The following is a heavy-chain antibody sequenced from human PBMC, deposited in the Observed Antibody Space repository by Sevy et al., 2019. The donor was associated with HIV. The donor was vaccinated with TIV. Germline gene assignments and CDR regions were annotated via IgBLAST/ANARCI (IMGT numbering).Heavy chain of an antibody. CDR2: ISAYNGNT. J-gene: IGHJ4*02. V-gene: IGHV1-18*04. CDR3: VKDRGYCSVGNCYSDS. Sequence: ASVKVSCKASGYTFTNYGISWVRQAPGQGLEWMGWISAYNGNTNYAQSLQGRVTMTTDTSTNTAYMELRSLRSDDTAVYFCVKDRGYCSVGNCYSDSWGQGTLVTVSS. CDR1: GYTFTNYG. D-gene: IGHD2-15*01.